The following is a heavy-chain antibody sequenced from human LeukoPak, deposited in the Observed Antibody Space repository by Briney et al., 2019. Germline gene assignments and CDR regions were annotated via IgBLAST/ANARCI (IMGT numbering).Heavy chain of an antibody. CDR2: ISDRGCWT. Sequence: PGGPLRLSRAVSGNTLSNYGISWVRQAPGKGLEGVAGISDRGCWTNYADSVKGRFTISRENPMNTLYLQMNSLRAEDTAVYFCAKRGVVIRVILVGFHKEAYYFDSWGQGALVTVSS. CDR3: AKRGVVIRVILVGFHKEAYYFDS. V-gene: IGHV3-23*01. CDR1: GNTLSNYG. D-gene: IGHD3-22*01. J-gene: IGHJ4*02.